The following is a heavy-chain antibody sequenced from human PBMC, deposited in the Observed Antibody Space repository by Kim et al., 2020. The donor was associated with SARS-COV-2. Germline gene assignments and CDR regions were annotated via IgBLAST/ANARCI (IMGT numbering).Heavy chain of an antibody. CDR1: GFTFSSYW. CDR2: IKQDGSEK. Sequence: GGSLRLSCAASGFTFSSYWMSWVRQAPGKGLEWVANIKQDGSEKYYVDSVKGRFTISRDNAKNSLYLQMNSLRAEDTAVYYCARDLYSYGPSDAFDIWGQGTMVTVSS. D-gene: IGHD5-18*01. J-gene: IGHJ3*02. V-gene: IGHV3-7*03. CDR3: ARDLYSYGPSDAFDI.